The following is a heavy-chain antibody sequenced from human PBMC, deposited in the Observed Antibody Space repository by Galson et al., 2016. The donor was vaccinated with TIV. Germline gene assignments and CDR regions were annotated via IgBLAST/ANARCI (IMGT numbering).Heavy chain of an antibody. J-gene: IGHJ6*02. Sequence: SLRLSCAASGLTVKSNYMTWVRQTPGEGLEFVSLISSGGYTFYADAAKGRFTVSRDEAKNTVFLQMNSLRPEDTAIYYCARDRRFCGNECYLYYYYGMDVWGQGTTVTVSS. D-gene: IGHD2-21*01. CDR1: GLTVKSNY. CDR2: ISSGGYT. CDR3: ARDRRFCGNECYLYYYYGMDV. V-gene: IGHV3-66*02.